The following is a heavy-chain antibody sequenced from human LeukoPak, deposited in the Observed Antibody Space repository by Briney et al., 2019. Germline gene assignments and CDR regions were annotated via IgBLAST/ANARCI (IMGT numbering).Heavy chain of an antibody. Sequence: SETLSLTCSVSGYPISSGYYWGWVRQPPGKGLEWIGSIYPSGSTYHNPSLKSRVTISVDTSKNQLSLKLSSVTAADSAVYYCTRGGDSYLGSSDYWGQGTLVTVSS. CDR2: IYPSGST. D-gene: IGHD2-21*01. CDR1: GYPISSGYY. V-gene: IGHV4-38-2*02. CDR3: TRGGDSYLGSSDY. J-gene: IGHJ4*02.